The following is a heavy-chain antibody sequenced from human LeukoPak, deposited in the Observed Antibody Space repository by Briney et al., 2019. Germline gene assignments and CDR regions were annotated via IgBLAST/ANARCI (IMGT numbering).Heavy chain of an antibody. CDR3: ARDYGSGRRAFDI. Sequence: RGRSLRLSCAASGFTFSSNAMHWVRQAPGKGLEWVAIISFDGSNKYYADSVKGRFTISRDNSKSTLYLQMNSLRTEDTAVYFCARDYGSGRRAFDIWGQGTMVTVSS. D-gene: IGHD3-10*01. J-gene: IGHJ3*02. CDR2: ISFDGSNK. V-gene: IGHV3-30*14. CDR1: GFTFSSNA.